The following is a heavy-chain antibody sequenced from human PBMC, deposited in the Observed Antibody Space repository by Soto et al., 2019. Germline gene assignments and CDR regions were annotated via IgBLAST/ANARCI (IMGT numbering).Heavy chain of an antibody. CDR1: GFSVSSNY. CDR2: IYTAIST. D-gene: IGHD3-3*01. CDR3: SSQGWSDYYTLDY. Sequence: EVQLVESGGGLVQPGGSLRLSCAASGFSVSSNYMSWLRQAPGKGLEWVSVIYTAISTYYADSVKGRFTISRDNSKNTLYLQMNSLRAEDTAIYYCSSQGWSDYYTLDYWGQGTLVTVSS. V-gene: IGHV3-66*04. J-gene: IGHJ4*02.